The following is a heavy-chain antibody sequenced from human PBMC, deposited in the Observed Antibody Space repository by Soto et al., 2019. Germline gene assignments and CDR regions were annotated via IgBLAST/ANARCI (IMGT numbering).Heavy chain of an antibody. CDR1: GFTFINYA. CDR2: ISGGGDRT. D-gene: IGHD3-16*01. J-gene: IGHJ2*01. V-gene: IGHV3-23*01. Sequence: EVQLLESGGGLVQPGGSLRLSCVGSGFTFINYAMNWVRQAPGKGLEWVSGISGGGDRTFDADSVKGRFTISRDNSKNTVNLQMNSLRADDTAVYYCVRKVLGSTIRQDYWYFDLWGRASLVTVSS. CDR3: VRKVLGSTIRQDYWYFDL.